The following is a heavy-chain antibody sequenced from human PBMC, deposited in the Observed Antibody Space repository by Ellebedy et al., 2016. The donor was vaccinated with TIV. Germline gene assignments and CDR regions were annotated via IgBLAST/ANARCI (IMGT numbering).Heavy chain of an antibody. V-gene: IGHV3-33*01. CDR3: AREPMVRGVIRRGYAMDV. Sequence: GGSLRLXCAASGFTFSSYGMHWVRQAPGKGLEWVAVIWYDGSNKYYADSVKGRFTISRDNSKNTLYLQMSSLRAEDTAVYYCAREPMVRGVIRRGYAMDVWGQGTTVTVSS. J-gene: IGHJ6*02. CDR1: GFTFSSYG. CDR2: IWYDGSNK. D-gene: IGHD3-10*01.